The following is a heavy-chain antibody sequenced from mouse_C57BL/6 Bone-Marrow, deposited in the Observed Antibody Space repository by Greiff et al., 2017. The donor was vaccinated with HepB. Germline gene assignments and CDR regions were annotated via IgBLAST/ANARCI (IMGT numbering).Heavy chain of an antibody. D-gene: IGHD1-1*01. J-gene: IGHJ3*01. V-gene: IGHV1-81*01. CDR3: ARGHYGSSPCAY. CDR2: IYPRSGNT. Sequence: QVQLKESGAELARPGASVKLSCKASGYTFTSYGISWVKQRTGQGLEWIGEIYPRSGNTYYNEKFKGKATLTADKSSSTAYMELRSLTSEDSAVYFCARGHYGSSPCAYWGQGTLVTVSA. CDR1: GYTFTSYG.